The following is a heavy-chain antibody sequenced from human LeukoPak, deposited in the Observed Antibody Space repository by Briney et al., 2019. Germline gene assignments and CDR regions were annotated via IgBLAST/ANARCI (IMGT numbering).Heavy chain of an antibody. D-gene: IGHD2-15*01. CDR2: ISSNSSYV. V-gene: IGHV3-21*01. CDR3: ARDPTPRYCSARSCYTHYGMDV. CDR1: GFTFSSYS. Sequence: GGSLRLSCAASGFTFSSYSMNWVRQAPGKGLEWVSSISSNSSYVYYADSVKGRFTISRDNAKNSLYLQMNSLRAEDTAVYYSARDPTPRYCSARSCYTHYGMDVWGQGTTVTVSS. J-gene: IGHJ6*02.